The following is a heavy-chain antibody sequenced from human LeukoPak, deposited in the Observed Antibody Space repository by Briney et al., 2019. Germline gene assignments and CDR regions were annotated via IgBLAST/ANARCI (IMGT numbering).Heavy chain of an antibody. CDR3: ARALALDSSGYYYFDY. CDR2: IYHSGST. Sequence: SETLSLTCAVYGGSFSGYYWSWIRQPPGKGLEWIGEIYHSGSTNYNPSLKSRVTISVDKSKNQFSLKVTSVTAADTAVYYCARALALDSSGYYYFDYWGQGTLVTVSS. J-gene: IGHJ4*02. V-gene: IGHV4-34*01. CDR1: GGSFSGYY. D-gene: IGHD3-22*01.